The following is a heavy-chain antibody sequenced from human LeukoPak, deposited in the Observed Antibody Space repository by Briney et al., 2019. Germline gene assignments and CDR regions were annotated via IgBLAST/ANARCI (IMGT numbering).Heavy chain of an antibody. D-gene: IGHD6-13*01. V-gene: IGHV3-23*01. Sequence: GGSLRLSCTASGFTFSTYAMSWVRQAPGEGLEWVSGISGSGGSTYYTDSVKGRFTISRDNAKNSLYLQMNSLRDEDTAVYYCARDQESIAAAHDYWGQGTLVTVSS. J-gene: IGHJ4*02. CDR1: GFTFSTYA. CDR2: ISGSGGST. CDR3: ARDQESIAAAHDY.